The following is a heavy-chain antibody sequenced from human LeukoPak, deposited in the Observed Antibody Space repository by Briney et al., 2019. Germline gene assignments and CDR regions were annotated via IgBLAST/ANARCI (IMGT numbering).Heavy chain of an antibody. D-gene: IGHD6-13*01. Sequence: PSQTLSLTCAVSGGSISSGGYSWSWIRQPPGKGLEWIGYIYHSGSTSYNPSLKSRVTISVDRSKNQFSLKLCSVTAADTAVYYCARGSSSWYVDFDYWGQGTLVTVSS. J-gene: IGHJ4*02. CDR1: GGSISSGGYS. CDR3: ARGSSSWYVDFDY. V-gene: IGHV4-30-2*01. CDR2: IYHSGST.